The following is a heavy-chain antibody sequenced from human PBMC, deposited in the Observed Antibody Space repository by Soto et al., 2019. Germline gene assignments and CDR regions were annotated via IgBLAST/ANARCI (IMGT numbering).Heavy chain of an antibody. J-gene: IGHJ6*02. CDR2: ISGSDNST. CDR3: APMGV. Sequence: GGSLRLSCAASGFTFSSFAMSWVRQAPGTGLEWVSAISGSDNSTYYADSVKGRFTISRDNSKNTLYLQMSSLRADDTAVYYCAPMGVWGQGTTVTVSS. V-gene: IGHV3-23*01. CDR1: GFTFSSFA.